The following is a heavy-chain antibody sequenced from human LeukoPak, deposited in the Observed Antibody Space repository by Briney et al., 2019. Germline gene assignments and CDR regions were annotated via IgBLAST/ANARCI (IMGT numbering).Heavy chain of an antibody. CDR1: GFTFSTYV. CDR3: AKVRPTRFVESSGWLELGY. J-gene: IGHJ4*02. V-gene: IGHV3-43*02. Sequence: GGSLRLSCAASGFTFSTYVMNWVRQAPGKGLEWVSLISGDGSRTYYAESVKGRFTISRDNSKDSLNLQMNSLRTEDTAFYYCAKVRPTRFVESSGWLELGYWGQGTLVTVSS. CDR2: ISGDGSRT. D-gene: IGHD6-19*01.